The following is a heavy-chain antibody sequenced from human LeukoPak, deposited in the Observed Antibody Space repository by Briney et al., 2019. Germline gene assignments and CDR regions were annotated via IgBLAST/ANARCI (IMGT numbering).Heavy chain of an antibody. D-gene: IGHD2-21*02. CDR1: GFTFSSYS. CDR2: ISGSSSTI. V-gene: IGHV3-48*01. J-gene: IGHJ4*02. CDR3: VREDTPATANY. Sequence: GGSLRLSCAASGFTFSSYSMNWVRQAPGKGLEWGSYISGSSSTIYYADSVKGRFTISRDNGKNTLYLQMNSLRPGDTAVYYCVREDTPATANYWGQGTLVTISS.